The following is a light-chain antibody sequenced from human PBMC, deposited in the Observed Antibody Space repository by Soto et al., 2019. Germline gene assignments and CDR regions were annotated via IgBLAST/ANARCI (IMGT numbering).Light chain of an antibody. V-gene: IGKV3-20*01. CDR1: QSVNSNF. CDR2: GAS. Sequence: EIVLTQSPGTLSLSPGERGTLSCRASQSVNSNFLAWYQQKPGQAPRLLIYGASNRATGIPDRFSSSGSGTDFTLTISRLEPVDFAVYYCQQYGMPPKFTFGPGTKVDI. CDR3: QQYGMPPKFT. J-gene: IGKJ3*01.